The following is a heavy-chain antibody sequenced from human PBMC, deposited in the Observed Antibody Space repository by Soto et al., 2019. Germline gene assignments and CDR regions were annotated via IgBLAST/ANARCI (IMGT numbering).Heavy chain of an antibody. CDR3: ARDYSKLGWFDP. CDR2: IYYSGST. CDR1: GGSISSYY. D-gene: IGHD6-13*01. V-gene: IGHV4-59*12. Sequence: SETLSLTCTVSGGSISSYYWSWIRQPPGKGLEWIGYIYYSGSTNYNPSLKSRVTISVDTSKNQFSLKLSSVTAADTAVYYCARDYSKLGWFDPWGQRTLVTVSS. J-gene: IGHJ5*02.